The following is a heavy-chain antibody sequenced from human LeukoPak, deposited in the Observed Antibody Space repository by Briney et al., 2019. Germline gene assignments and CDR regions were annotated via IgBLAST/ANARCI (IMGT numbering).Heavy chain of an antibody. J-gene: IGHJ4*02. D-gene: IGHD3-10*01. Sequence: PGGSLRLSCAASGFTFSSHWMSWVRQAPGKGLEWVANIMGDGSQTYYVDSVRGRFTISRGNAENSLYLQLSSLRADDTAVYYCARIPSYDSGSYYRYLGYWGQGTLVTVSS. CDR1: GFTFSSHW. V-gene: IGHV3-7*01. CDR3: ARIPSYDSGSYYRYLGY. CDR2: IMGDGSQT.